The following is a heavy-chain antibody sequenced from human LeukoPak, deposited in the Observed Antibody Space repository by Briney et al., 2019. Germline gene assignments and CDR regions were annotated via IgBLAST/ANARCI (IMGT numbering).Heavy chain of an antibody. CDR3: ARGGRYCTSTSCYKSKPSYIDV. J-gene: IGHJ6*03. V-gene: IGHV4-59*01. CDR1: GGSISSYY. CDR2: IFYTGST. Sequence: PSETLSLTCTVSGGSISSYYWSWIRQPPGKGLEWIGYIFYTGSTNYNPSLKSRVTISVLTSKNRFSLQLNSVTAADTAVYYCARGGRYCTSTSCYKSKPSYIDVWGKGTTVTISS. D-gene: IGHD2-2*02.